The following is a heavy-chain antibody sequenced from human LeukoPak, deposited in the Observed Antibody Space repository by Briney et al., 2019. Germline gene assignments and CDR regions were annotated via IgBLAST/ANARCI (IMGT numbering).Heavy chain of an antibody. CDR1: EFTFSTSN. CDR3: ARDALPTYGDYGPVYYYYYYYMDV. J-gene: IGHJ6*03. CDR2: ISSSSSTI. V-gene: IGHV3-48*04. Sequence: PGGSLRLSCVASEFTFSTSNMNWVRQAPGKGLEWLSFISSSSSTIYYADSVKGRFTISRDNAKNSLYLQMNSLRAEDTAVYYCARDALPTYGDYGPVYYYYYYYMDVWGKGTTVTISS. D-gene: IGHD4-17*01.